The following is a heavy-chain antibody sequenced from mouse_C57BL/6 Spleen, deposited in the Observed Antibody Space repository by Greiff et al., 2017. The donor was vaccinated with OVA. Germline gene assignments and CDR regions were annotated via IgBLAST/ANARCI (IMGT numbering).Heavy chain of an antibody. D-gene: IGHD4-1*02. CDR3: ARYPTGKGYYAMDY. CDR1: GFTFTDYY. CDR2: IRNKANGYTT. Sequence: EVKLVESGGGLVQPGGSLSLSCAASGFTFTDYYMSWVRQPPGKALEWLGFIRNKANGYTTEYSASVKGRFTISRDNSQSIRYLKKKALRAEDSATYYCARYPTGKGYYAMDYWGQGTSVTVSS. V-gene: IGHV7-3*01. J-gene: IGHJ4*01.